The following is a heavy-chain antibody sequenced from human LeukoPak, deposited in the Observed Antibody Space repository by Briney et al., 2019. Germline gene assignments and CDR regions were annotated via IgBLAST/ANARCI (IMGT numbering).Heavy chain of an antibody. D-gene: IGHD6-19*01. CDR2: ISYDGSNK. V-gene: IGHV3-30*09. CDR3: ARALSSGRLDY. J-gene: IGHJ4*02. CDR1: GFTFSSYA. Sequence: GGSLRLSCAASGFTFSSYAMHWVRQAPGKGLEWVAVISYDGSNKYYADSVKGRFAISRDNSKNTLYLQMNSLRAEDTAVYYCARALSSGRLDYWGQGTLVTVSS.